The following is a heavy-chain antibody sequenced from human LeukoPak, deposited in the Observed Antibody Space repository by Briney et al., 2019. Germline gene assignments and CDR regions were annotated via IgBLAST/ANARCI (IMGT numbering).Heavy chain of an antibody. J-gene: IGHJ6*02. V-gene: IGHV3-33*01. CDR3: ARDYYGDPRQGYYYGMDV. CDR2: IWYDGSNK. D-gene: IGHD4-17*01. CDR1: GFTFSSYG. Sequence: PGRSLRLSCAASGFTFSSYGMHWVRQAPGKGLEWVAVIWYDGSNKYYADSVKGRFTISRDNSKNTLYLQTNSLRAEDTAVYYCARDYYGDPRQGYYYGMDVWGQGTTVTVSS.